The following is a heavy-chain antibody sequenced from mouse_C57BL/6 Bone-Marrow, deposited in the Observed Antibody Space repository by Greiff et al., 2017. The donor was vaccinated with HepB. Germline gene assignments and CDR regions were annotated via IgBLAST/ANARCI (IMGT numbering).Heavy chain of an antibody. CDR1: GYTFTSYW. CDR3: ARGKIYYDYDDEGDYFDY. J-gene: IGHJ2*01. D-gene: IGHD2-4*01. V-gene: IGHV1-55*01. Sequence: QVQLQQSGAELVKPGASVKMSCKASGYTFTSYWITWVKQRPGQGLEWIGDIYPGSGSTNYNEKFKSKATLTVDTSSSTAYMQLSSLTSEDSAVYYCARGKIYYDYDDEGDYFDYWGQGTTLTVSS. CDR2: IYPGSGST.